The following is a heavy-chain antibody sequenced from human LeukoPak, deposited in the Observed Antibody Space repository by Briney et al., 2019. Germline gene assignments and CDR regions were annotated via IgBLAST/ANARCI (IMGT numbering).Heavy chain of an antibody. V-gene: IGHV3-23*01. CDR2: ISPSGDDT. CDR3: AKDQFDGYNAFAY. J-gene: IGHJ4*02. D-gene: IGHD5-24*01. Sequence: GGSLRLSCAASGFTSSSYAMSWVRQAPGKGLEWVSGISPSGDDTNYADSVKGRFTISRDNSKNTLYLQMNSLRAEDTAVYYCAKDQFDGYNAFAYWGQGALVTVSS. CDR1: GFTSSSYA.